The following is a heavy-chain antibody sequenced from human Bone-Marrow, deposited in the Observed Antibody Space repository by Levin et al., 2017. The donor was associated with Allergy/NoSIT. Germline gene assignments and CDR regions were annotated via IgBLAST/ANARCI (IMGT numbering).Heavy chain of an antibody. CDR1: GFTFSNYW. CDR3: ARNRGEDYYYYYGMDV. CDR2: INSDGGST. Sequence: GGSLRLSCAASGFTFSNYWMHWVRQAPGKGLVWVSRINSDGGSTTYADSVQGRFTISRDNAKNTLYLQMNSLRAEDTAVYYCARNRGEDYYYYYGMDVWGQGTTVTVSS. V-gene: IGHV3-74*01. J-gene: IGHJ6*02. D-gene: IGHD3-10*01.